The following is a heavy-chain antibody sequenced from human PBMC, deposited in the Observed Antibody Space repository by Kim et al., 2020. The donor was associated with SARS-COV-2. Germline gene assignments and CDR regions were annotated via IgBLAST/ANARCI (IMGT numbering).Heavy chain of an antibody. V-gene: IGHV4-31*03. Sequence: SETLSLTCTVSGDSISSGGYYWSWIRQHRGKGLEWIGYIYYSGGTYYNRSLKSRVTMSVDTSKNQFSLKLSSVTAADTAVFYCARGRVSSPFDYWGQGTLVTVSS. J-gene: IGHJ4*02. D-gene: IGHD6-13*01. CDR1: GDSISSGGYY. CDR2: IYYSGGT. CDR3: ARGRVSSPFDY.